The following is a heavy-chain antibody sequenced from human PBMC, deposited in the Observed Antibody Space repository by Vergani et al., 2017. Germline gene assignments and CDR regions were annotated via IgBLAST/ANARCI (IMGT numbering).Heavy chain of an antibody. CDR2: IIPIFGTT. J-gene: IGHJ4*02. CDR3: ARPHGDILPPDPRRLDY. Sequence: QGQLAQSGAEVKKPGSSVKVSCKAYGGTFSSNSISWVRQAPGQGLEWMGRIIPIFGTTSYAQKFQGRLTMTRDTSTSTVYMDLSNLRSEDTAVYYCARPHGDILPPDPRRLDYWGQGTLVTVSS. CDR1: GGTFSSNS. V-gene: IGHV1-69*05.